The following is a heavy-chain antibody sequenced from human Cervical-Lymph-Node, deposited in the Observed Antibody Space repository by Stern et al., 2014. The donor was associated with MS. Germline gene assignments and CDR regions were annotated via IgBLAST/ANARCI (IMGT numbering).Heavy chain of an antibody. CDR1: GRTFSTAK. CDR3: ARLGSGYDSSYLDF. J-gene: IGHJ4*02. V-gene: IGHV1-69*12. CDR2: IIPIFGTA. D-gene: IGHD5-12*01. Sequence: HVQLVQSGSEAKKPGSSVKVSCKVSGRTFSTAKISWVRQAPGQGLEWMGGIIPIFGTADYAQKFQDRVTIIADESTSEVHMELSSLRSEDSGVYYCARLGSGYDSSYLDFWGQGTLVTVSS.